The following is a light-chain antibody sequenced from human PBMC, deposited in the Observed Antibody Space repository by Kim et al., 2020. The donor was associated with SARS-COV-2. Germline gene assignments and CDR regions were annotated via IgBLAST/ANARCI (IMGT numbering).Light chain of an antibody. Sequence: RITISCAGRSPNIGHKTVHWSPQHPGTAPKLLIYGNNQRPSGVPDRFSGSKAGTSASLAISGLQSEDEADYYCAAWDGSLNGWVFGRGTKLTVL. V-gene: IGLV1-44*01. CDR3: AAWDGSLNGWV. J-gene: IGLJ3*02. CDR2: GNN. CDR1: SPNIGHKT.